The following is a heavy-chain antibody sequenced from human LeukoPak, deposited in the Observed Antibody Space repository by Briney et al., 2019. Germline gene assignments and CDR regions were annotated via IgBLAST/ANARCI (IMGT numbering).Heavy chain of an antibody. Sequence: ASVKVSCKASGYTFTGYYMHWVRQAPGQGLEWTGWINPNSGGTNYAQKFQGRVTMTRDTSISTAYMELSRLRSDDTAVYYCARDGYDILTGYYFDYWGQGTLVTVSS. V-gene: IGHV1-2*02. CDR3: ARDGYDILTGYYFDY. CDR2: INPNSGGT. D-gene: IGHD3-9*01. CDR1: GYTFTGYY. J-gene: IGHJ4*02.